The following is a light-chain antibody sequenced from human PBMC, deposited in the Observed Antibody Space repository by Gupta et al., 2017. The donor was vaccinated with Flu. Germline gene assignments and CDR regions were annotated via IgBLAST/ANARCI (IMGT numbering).Light chain of an antibody. Sequence: SYVLTQPPSMSVAPGQPARIVCGGDNIHTQTVHWYHQRPGQAPVLVVFDDTKRPSGIPGRFSGSKSGNAATLTISRVEAGDEADYYCQVWDTSSDQPVFGAGIKVTVL. CDR2: DDT. CDR3: QVWDTSSDQPV. CDR1: NIHTQT. V-gene: IGLV3-21*02. J-gene: IGLJ1*01.